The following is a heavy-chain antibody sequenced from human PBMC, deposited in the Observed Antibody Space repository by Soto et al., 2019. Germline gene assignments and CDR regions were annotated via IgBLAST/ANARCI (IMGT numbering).Heavy chain of an antibody. CDR2: IYSGGST. V-gene: IGHV3-53*02. CDR1: GFTVSSNY. Sequence: EVQVVETGGGLIQPGGSLRLSCAVSGFTVSSNYMSWVRQPPGKGPEWVSDIYSGGSTYYADSVKGRFTISRDNSKNTLYLQMNSLRAEDTAVYYCAREREGHNPDWCDLGGQATLVTVSS. J-gene: IGHJ5*02. CDR3: AREREGHNPDWCDL.